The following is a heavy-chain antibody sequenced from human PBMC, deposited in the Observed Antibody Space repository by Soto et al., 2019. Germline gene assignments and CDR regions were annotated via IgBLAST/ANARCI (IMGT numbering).Heavy chain of an antibody. D-gene: IGHD4-4*01. Sequence: GASVKVSCKASGYTFTSYYMHWVRQAPGQGLEWMGIINPSGGSTSYAQKFQGRVTMTRDTSTSTVYMELSSLRSEDTAVYYCARDRLVGSTDGGNWFDPWGQGTLVTVSS. CDR1: GYTFTSYY. V-gene: IGHV1-46*01. CDR2: INPSGGST. J-gene: IGHJ5*02. CDR3: ARDRLVGSTDGGNWFDP.